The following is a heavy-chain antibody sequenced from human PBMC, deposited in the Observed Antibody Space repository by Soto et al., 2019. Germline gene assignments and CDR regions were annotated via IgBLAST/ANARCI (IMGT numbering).Heavy chain of an antibody. J-gene: IGHJ5*02. Sequence: GGSLRLSCAASGFTFSSYSMNWVRHAPGKGLEWVSSISSSSSYIYYADSVKGRFTISRDNAKNSLYLQMNSLRAEDTAVYYCARDPTSSSLNWFDPWGQGTLVTVSS. CDR3: ARDPTSSSLNWFDP. CDR1: GFTFSSYS. D-gene: IGHD6-13*01. V-gene: IGHV3-21*01. CDR2: ISSSSSYI.